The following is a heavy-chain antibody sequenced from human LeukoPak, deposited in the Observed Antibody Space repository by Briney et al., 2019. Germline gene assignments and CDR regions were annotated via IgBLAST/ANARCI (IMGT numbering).Heavy chain of an antibody. J-gene: IGHJ4*02. CDR1: GGSFSGYY. CDR3: ARGGLDYGDYPDY. Sequence: SETLSLTCAVYGGSFSGYYWSWIRQPPGKGLEWIGEINHSGSTNYNPSLKSRVTISVDTSKNQFSLKLSSVTAADTAVYYCARGGLDYGDYPDYWGQGTLVTVSS. CDR2: INHSGST. D-gene: IGHD4-17*01. V-gene: IGHV4-34*01.